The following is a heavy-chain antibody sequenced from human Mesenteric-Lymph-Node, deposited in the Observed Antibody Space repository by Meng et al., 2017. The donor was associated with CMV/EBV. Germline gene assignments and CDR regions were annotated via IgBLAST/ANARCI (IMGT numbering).Heavy chain of an antibody. V-gene: IGHV1-69*08. J-gene: IGHJ5*02. CDR3: ASDISGSSYAYDQ. CDR1: GGTLSNYI. Sequence: SVKVSCKASGGTLSNYIISWVRQAPGQGLEWMGRIILILGTPNHAQKFQGRVSITADKSTSTVYMELNSLRSEDTAIYYCASDISGSSYAYDQWGQGTLVTVSS. D-gene: IGHD5-18*01. CDR2: IILILGTP.